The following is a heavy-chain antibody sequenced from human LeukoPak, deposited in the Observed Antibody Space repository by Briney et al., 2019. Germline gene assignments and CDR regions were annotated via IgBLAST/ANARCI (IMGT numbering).Heavy chain of an antibody. D-gene: IGHD6-13*01. Sequence: GGSLRLSCAASGFTFSNYGMNWVRQAPGKGLEWVSYISSSSSTIYYADSVKGRFTISRDNAKNSLYLQMNSLRAEDTAVYYCARSRRYSSSWYVGYWGQGTLVTVSS. CDR2: ISSSSSTI. J-gene: IGHJ4*02. CDR1: GFTFSNYG. V-gene: IGHV3-48*01. CDR3: ARSRRYSSSWYVGY.